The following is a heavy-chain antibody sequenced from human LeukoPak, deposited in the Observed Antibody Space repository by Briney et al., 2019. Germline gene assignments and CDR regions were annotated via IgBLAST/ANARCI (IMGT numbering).Heavy chain of an antibody. V-gene: IGHV4-4*09. J-gene: IGHJ4*02. CDR3: ARGARLFDS. D-gene: IGHD3-16*01. Sequence: PSETLSLTCTVSGVSISSYYWSWIRQPPGKGLECIGYIYISGDTNYNPSHKSRVTMSLDTSKNQFSLKLSSLTAADTAVYYCARGARLFDSWGQGTLVTVSS. CDR2: IYISGDT. CDR1: GVSISSYY.